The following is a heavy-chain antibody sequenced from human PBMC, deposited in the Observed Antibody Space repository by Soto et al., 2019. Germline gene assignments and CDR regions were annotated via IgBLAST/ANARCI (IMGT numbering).Heavy chain of an antibody. Sequence: QVQLQESGPGLVKPSETLSLTCTVSGVSITPYFWSWIRQAAGKAPEWVGHIYASGRTTYNPSLKSRVTMFVSQTQVSLRLTSVTAADTAVYYCARHLDVDPSLDQYYFDLWGRGALVTVSS. CDR2: IYASGRT. V-gene: IGHV4-4*07. J-gene: IGHJ2*01. CDR1: GVSITPYF. D-gene: IGHD5-12*01. CDR3: ARHLDVDPSLDQYYFDL.